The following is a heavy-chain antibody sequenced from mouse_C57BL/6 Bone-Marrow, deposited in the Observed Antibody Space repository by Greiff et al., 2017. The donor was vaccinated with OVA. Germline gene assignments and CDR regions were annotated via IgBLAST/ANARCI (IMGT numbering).Heavy chain of an antibody. V-gene: IGHV1-26*01. D-gene: IGHD2-1*01. CDR1: GYTFTDYY. J-gene: IGHJ2*01. CDR3: ARFAYCNLDY. CDR2: INPNNGGT. Sequence: EVQLQQSGPELVKPGASVKISCKASGYTFTDYYMNWVKQSHGKSLEWIGDINPNNGGTSYNQKFKGKATLTVDKSSSTAYMELRSLTSEDSAVYYCARFAYCNLDYWGQGTTLTVSS.